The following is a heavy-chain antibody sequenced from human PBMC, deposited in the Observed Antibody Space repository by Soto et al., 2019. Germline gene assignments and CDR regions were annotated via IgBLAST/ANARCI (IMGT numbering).Heavy chain of an antibody. CDR3: ARIGDYYGSGSHKSLPVYYGMDV. V-gene: IGHV5-10-1*01. CDR2: IDPSDSYT. Sequence: GESLKISCKGSGYSFTSYWISWVRQMPGKGLEWMGRIDPSDSYTNYSPSFQGHVTISADKSISTAYLQWSSLKASDTAMYYCARIGDYYGSGSHKSLPVYYGMDVWGQGTTVTVSS. J-gene: IGHJ6*02. CDR1: GYSFTSYW. D-gene: IGHD3-10*01.